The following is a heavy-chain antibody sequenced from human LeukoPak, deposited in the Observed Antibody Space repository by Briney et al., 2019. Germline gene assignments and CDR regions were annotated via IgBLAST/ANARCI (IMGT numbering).Heavy chain of an antibody. Sequence: GGSLRLSCAASGFTVSSNYMSWVRQAPGKGLEWVSVIYSGGSTYYADSVKGRFTISRDNSKNTLYLQMNSLRAEDTAVYYCAKDDLGEWFGELPTDYWGQGTLVTVSS. CDR1: GFTVSSNY. D-gene: IGHD3-10*01. J-gene: IGHJ4*02. CDR3: AKDDLGEWFGELPTDY. V-gene: IGHV3-53*01. CDR2: IYSGGST.